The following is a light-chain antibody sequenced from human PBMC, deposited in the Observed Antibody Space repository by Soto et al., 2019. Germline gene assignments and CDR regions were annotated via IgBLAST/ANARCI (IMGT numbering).Light chain of an antibody. CDR3: QQYNHWPPLT. CDR2: GAS. J-gene: IGKJ4*01. V-gene: IGKV3-15*01. CDR1: QSVGRN. Sequence: EIVMTQSPATLSVSPGERATLSCRSSQSVGRNLAWYQQKPGQAPRLLIYGASTSATGIPARFSGSGSVTEFTLTISSLQSEDVAISSCQQYNHWPPLTFGGGTKVESK.